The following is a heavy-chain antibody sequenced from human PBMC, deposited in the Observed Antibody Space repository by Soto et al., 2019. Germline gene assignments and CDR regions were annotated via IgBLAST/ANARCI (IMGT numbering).Heavy chain of an antibody. J-gene: IGHJ4*02. V-gene: IGHV4-31*03. D-gene: IGHD2-2*01. CDR3: ARRGGDCISTSCYLDY. Sequence: QVQLQESSPGLVKPSQTLSLTCTVSGGSISSGGYYWSWIRQHPGKGLEWIGYIYHSGSTYYNPSLKSRVTISVDTSKNQFSLKLSSVTAADTAVYYCARRGGDCISTSCYLDYWGQGTLVTVSS. CDR2: IYHSGST. CDR1: GGSISSGGYY.